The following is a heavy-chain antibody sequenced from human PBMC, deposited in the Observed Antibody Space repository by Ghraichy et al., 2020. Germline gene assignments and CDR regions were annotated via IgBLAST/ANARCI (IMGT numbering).Heavy chain of an antibody. D-gene: IGHD6-6*01. Sequence: SETLSLTCAVYGGSFSGYYWSWIRQPPGKGLEWIGEINHSGSTNYNPSLKSRVTISVDTSKNQFSLKLSSVTAADTAVYYCARGGQLVGSDYYYGMDVWGQGTTVTVSS. CDR3: ARGGQLVGSDYYYGMDV. CDR1: GGSFSGYY. V-gene: IGHV4-34*01. J-gene: IGHJ6*02. CDR2: INHSGST.